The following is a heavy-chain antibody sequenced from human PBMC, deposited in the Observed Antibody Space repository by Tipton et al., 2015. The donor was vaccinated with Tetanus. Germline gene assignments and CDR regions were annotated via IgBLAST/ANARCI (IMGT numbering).Heavy chain of an antibody. V-gene: IGHV3-23*01. D-gene: IGHD5-18*01. CDR1: GFTFSRYA. J-gene: IGHJ4*02. Sequence: SLRLSCAASGFTFSRYAMSWVRQSPGKGLEWVSGISGSGGNTYYTDSVKGRFTISRDNSKNTLYLQMNSVRAGDTAKYYCARDVNVDTTLVTPRVGTPWEQGGGRFFGSFDCWGQGILVTVSS. CDR3: ARDVNVDTTLVTPRVGTPWEQGGGRFFGSFDC. CDR2: ISGSGGNT.